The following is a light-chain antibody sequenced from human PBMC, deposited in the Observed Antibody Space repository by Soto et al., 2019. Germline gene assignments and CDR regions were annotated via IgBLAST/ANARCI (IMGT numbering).Light chain of an antibody. J-gene: IGLJ2*01. CDR3: SSYTSSSTNVV. Sequence: QSVLTQPASVSGSPGQSITISCTGTSSDVGGYNYVSWYQQHPGKAPKLMIYDVSNRPSGVSNRFSGSKSGNTASLNISGLKAEDEVDYYCSSYTSSSTNVVCGGGTK. CDR2: DVS. CDR1: SSDVGGYNY. V-gene: IGLV2-14*01.